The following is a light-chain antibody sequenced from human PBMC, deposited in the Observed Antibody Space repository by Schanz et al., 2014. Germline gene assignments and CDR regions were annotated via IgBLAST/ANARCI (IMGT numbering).Light chain of an antibody. CDR3: QSYDNSLSGV. V-gene: IGLV1-40*01. CDR1: SSNIGAGYD. Sequence: QSVLTQPPSVSGAPGQRVSISCAGSSSNIGAGYDVHWFQQHPGTAPKLLIYGNSDRPSGVPDRFSGSKSGTSASLVITGLQADDEADYYCQSYDNSLSGVFGGGTKLTVL. CDR2: GNS. J-gene: IGLJ3*02.